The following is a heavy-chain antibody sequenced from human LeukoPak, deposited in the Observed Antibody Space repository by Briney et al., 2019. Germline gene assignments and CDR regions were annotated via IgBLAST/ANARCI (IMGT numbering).Heavy chain of an antibody. CDR3: ARALNDAFDI. CDR2: ISSSGSTI. Sequence: PGGSLRLSCAASGFTFSSYEMNWVRQAPGKGLEWVSYISSSGSTIYYADSVKGRFTISRDNAKNSLYLQVNSLRAEDTAVYYCARALNDAFDIWGQGTMVTVSS. CDR1: GFTFSSYE. J-gene: IGHJ3*02. V-gene: IGHV3-48*03.